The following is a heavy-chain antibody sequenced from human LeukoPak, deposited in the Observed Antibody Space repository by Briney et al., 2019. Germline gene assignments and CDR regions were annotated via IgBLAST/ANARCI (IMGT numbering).Heavy chain of an antibody. CDR3: ARSHYYDSSGYLGQ. Sequence: ASVKVSCKASGYTFTSYGISWVRQAPGQGLEWMGWISAYNGNTNYAQKLQGRVTMTTDTSTSTAYMELRSLRSDDTAVYYCARSHYYDSSGYLGQWGQGTLVTVSS. J-gene: IGHJ4*02. CDR1: GYTFTSYG. D-gene: IGHD3-22*01. CDR2: ISAYNGNT. V-gene: IGHV1-18*01.